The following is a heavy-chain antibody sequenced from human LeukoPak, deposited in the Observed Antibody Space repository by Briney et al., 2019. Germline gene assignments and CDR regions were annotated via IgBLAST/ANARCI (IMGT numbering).Heavy chain of an antibody. CDR1: GYTFTSYG. V-gene: IGHV1-18*01. CDR3: ARLKAVTTPYYYYGMDV. D-gene: IGHD4-17*01. J-gene: IGHJ6*02. Sequence: ASVKVSCKASGYTFTSYGISWVRQAPGQGLEWMGWISAYIGNTNYAQKLQGRVTMTTDTSTSTAYMELRSLRSDDTAVYYCARLKAVTTPYYYYGMDVWGQGTTVTVSS. CDR2: ISAYIGNT.